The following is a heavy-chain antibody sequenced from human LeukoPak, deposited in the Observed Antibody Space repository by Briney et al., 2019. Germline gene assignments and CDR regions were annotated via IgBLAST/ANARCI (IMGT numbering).Heavy chain of an antibody. CDR2: IRYDESNK. CDR1: GFTFSSYG. J-gene: IGHJ4*02. D-gene: IGHD6-19*01. Sequence: GGSLRLSCAASGFTFSSYGMHWVRQAPGKGLEWVAFIRYDESNKYYADSVKGRFTISRDNAKNSLYLQMNSLRAEDTAVYYCARDIAVAGFDYWGQGTLVTVSS. V-gene: IGHV3-30*02. CDR3: ARDIAVAGFDY.